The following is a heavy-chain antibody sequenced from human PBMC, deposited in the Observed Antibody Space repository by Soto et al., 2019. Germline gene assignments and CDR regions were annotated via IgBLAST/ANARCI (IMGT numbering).Heavy chain of an antibody. CDR1: GFSFISYS. CDR3: ARLDGYCISSSCYADYYYGMDV. CDR2: ISSRSSYI. Sequence: EVQLVESGGGLVQPGGSLRLSCAASGFSFISYSMNWVRQAPGKGLEWVSSISSRSSYIYYSDSVKGRFTISRDNAKNSLYLQMNSLRAEDTAVYYCARLDGYCISSSCYADYYYGMDVWGQGTTVTVSS. V-gene: IGHV3-21*01. J-gene: IGHJ6*02. D-gene: IGHD2-2*03.